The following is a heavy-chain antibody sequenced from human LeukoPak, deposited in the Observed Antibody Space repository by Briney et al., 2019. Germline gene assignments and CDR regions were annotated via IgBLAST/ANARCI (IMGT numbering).Heavy chain of an antibody. Sequence: GRSLRLSCAASGFTFSSYAMHWVRQAPGKGLEWVAVISYDGSNKYYADSVKGRFTISRDNSKNTLYLQMNSLRAEDTAVYYCARDSYCSSTSCSNWFDPWGQGTLVTVSS. CDR3: ARDSYCSSTSCSNWFDP. V-gene: IGHV3-30-3*01. CDR2: ISYDGSNK. CDR1: GFTFSSYA. J-gene: IGHJ5*02. D-gene: IGHD2-2*01.